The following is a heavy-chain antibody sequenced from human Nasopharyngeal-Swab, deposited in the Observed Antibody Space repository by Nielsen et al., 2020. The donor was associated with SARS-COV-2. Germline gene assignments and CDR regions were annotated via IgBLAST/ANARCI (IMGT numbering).Heavy chain of an antibody. CDR1: GASIRSGGYY. CDR2: IYYSGNT. D-gene: IGHD3-16*01. CDR3: ATTDGDGWGYFHY. J-gene: IGHJ4*02. Sequence: SETLSLTCTVSGASIRSGGYYWSWIRQHPGKGLEWIGYIYYSGNTYYNPSLKSRVTISVDTSKNQFFLKVDSVTAADTAVYYCATTDGDGWGYFHYWGQGTLVTVSS. V-gene: IGHV4-31*03.